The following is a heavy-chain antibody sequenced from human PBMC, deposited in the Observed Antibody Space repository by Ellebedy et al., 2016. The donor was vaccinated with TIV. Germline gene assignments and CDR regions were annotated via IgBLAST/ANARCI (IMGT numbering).Heavy chain of an antibody. D-gene: IGHD2-21*02. V-gene: IGHV3-21*04. Sequence: PGGSLRLSCAASGLTFSSHAMSWVRQAPGKGLEWVSYIPASGTGIYYADSVKGRFAISRDNAKNSLYLQMNSLRREDTAIYYCTRGSVVTGADSWGQGTLVTVSS. CDR3: TRGSVVTGADS. CDR1: GLTFSSHA. J-gene: IGHJ4*02. CDR2: IPASGTGI.